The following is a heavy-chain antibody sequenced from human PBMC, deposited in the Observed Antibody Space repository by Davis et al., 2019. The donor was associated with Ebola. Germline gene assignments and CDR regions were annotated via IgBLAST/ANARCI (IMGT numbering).Heavy chain of an antibody. Sequence: AASVKVSCKASGGTFSSYAISWVRQAPGQGLEWMGRIIPILGIANYAQKFQGRVTITADKSTSTAYMELSSLRSEDTAVYYCAREFNAGTGGDYWGQGTLVTVSS. J-gene: IGHJ4*02. CDR3: AREFNAGTGGDY. V-gene: IGHV1-69*04. CDR1: GGTFSSYA. CDR2: IIPILGIA. D-gene: IGHD6-13*01.